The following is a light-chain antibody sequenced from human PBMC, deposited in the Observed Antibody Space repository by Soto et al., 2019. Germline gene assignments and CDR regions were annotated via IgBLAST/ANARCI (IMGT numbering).Light chain of an antibody. V-gene: IGKV1-5*03. CDR2: KAS. Sequence: DIQMTQSPSTLSASVGDRVTITCRASQSISSWLAWYQQKPGKAPKLLIYKASSLESGVPSRFSGSGSGTEFTLTISSLQPDDFATYYCQHYFGYLWTFGQGTKVDIK. CDR3: QHYFGYLWT. CDR1: QSISSW. J-gene: IGKJ1*01.